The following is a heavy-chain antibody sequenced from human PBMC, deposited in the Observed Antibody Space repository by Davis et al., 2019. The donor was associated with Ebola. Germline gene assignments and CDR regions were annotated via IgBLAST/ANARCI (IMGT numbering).Heavy chain of an antibody. CDR3: ARGGVAYSDLDY. Sequence: AASVKVSCKASGYTFTSYGISWVRQAPGQGLEWMGWISAYNGNTNYAQKLQGRVTMTTDTSMSTAYMELRSLRSEDTAVYFCARGGVAYSDLDYWGQGTLVAVSS. J-gene: IGHJ4*02. D-gene: IGHD2-21*01. V-gene: IGHV1-18*01. CDR2: ISAYNGNT. CDR1: GYTFTSYG.